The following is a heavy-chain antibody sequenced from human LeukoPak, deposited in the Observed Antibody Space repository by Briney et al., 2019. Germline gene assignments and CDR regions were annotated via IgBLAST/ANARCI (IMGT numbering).Heavy chain of an antibody. CDR3: AKDGGIAASIGDFDY. CDR2: ISGSASNKYYA. V-gene: IGHV3-23*01. Sequence: GGSLRLSCAASGFTFSHYAMSWVRQAPGKGLEWVSVISGSASNKYYADYADSVKGRFTISRDNSKNTLYLQMNSLRAEDTAVYYCAKDGGIAASIGDFDYWGQGTLVTVSS. J-gene: IGHJ4*02. D-gene: IGHD6-25*01. CDR1: GFTFSHYA.